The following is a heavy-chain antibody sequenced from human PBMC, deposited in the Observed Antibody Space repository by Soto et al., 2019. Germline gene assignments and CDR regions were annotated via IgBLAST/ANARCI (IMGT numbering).Heavy chain of an antibody. J-gene: IGHJ6*02. Sequence: ASVKVSCKASGYTFTSYYMHWVRQAPGQGLEWMGIINPSGGSTSYAQKFQGRVTMTRDTSTSTVYMELSSLRSEDTAVYYCASAAYYDFWRGDYYYGMDVWGQGTTVTVSS. CDR2: INPSGGST. CDR3: ASAAYYDFWRGDYYYGMDV. D-gene: IGHD3-3*01. V-gene: IGHV1-46*01. CDR1: GYTFTSYY.